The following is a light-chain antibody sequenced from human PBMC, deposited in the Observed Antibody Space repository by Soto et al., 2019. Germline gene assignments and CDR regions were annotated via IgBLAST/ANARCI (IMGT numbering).Light chain of an antibody. CDR3: QQYYGTPHT. Sequence: DIVMTQSPDSLAVSLGERATINCKSSQSVLYSSNNKNYLAWYQQKPGQPPKLLIYWASTRESGVPDRFSGSGFGTDFTLTISSLQAEDVAVYYCQQYYGTPHTFAQGTKLEIK. CDR2: WAS. CDR1: QSVLYSSNNKNY. J-gene: IGKJ2*01. V-gene: IGKV4-1*01.